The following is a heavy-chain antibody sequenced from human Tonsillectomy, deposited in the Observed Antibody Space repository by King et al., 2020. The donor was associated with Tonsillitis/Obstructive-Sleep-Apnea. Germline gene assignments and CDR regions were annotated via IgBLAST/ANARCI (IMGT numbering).Heavy chain of an antibody. CDR3: ARGPGYYGSRDPFDY. Sequence: HVQLQQWGAGLLMPSETLSLTCAVYGGSFSGYFWSWIRQTPGKGLEWIGEIYHSGSSNYNPSLRSRVSMSVDTVKKQVSLKLTSVTAADTAVYFCARGPGYYGSRDPFDYWGQGTLVTVSS. CDR2: IYHSGSS. CDR1: GGSFSGYF. D-gene: IGHD3-10*01. J-gene: IGHJ4*02. V-gene: IGHV4-34*01.